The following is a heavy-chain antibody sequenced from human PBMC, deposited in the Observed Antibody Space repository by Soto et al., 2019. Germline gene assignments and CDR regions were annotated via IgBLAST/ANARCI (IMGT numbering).Heavy chain of an antibody. V-gene: IGHV1-46*01. D-gene: IGHD4-4*01. CDR3: ARAAWTTAANHLNDVFDV. CDR2: INPNGGST. Sequence: ASVKVSCKASGYTFTNYYIDWVRQAPGQGLEWMGIINPNGGSTTYVQKFQGRVTMTRDTSTSTVYMELSSLRSEDTAVYYCARAAWTTAANHLNDVFDVLGLGTMLTVSS. J-gene: IGHJ3*01. CDR1: GYTFTNYY.